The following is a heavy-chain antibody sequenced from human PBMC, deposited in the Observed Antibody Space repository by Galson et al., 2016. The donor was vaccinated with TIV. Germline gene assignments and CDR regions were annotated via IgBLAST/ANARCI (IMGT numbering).Heavy chain of an antibody. D-gene: IGHD4-17*01. V-gene: IGHV3-30*18. CDR1: GFSFSDYG. Sequence: SLRLSCAASGFSFSDYGLHWVRQAPGRGLEWLAVISYDGSYKYYADSVKGRFTISRDNTKNTVSLQMNSLRPEDTGVYYCAKDPGLYGDYLLAYFDFWGQGDLVTVST. CDR3: AKDPGLYGDYLLAYFDF. CDR2: ISYDGSYK. J-gene: IGHJ4*02.